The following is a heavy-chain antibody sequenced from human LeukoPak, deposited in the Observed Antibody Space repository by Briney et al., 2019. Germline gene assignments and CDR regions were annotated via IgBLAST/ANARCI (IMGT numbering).Heavy chain of an antibody. V-gene: IGHV3-48*02. D-gene: IGHD6-19*01. CDR3: AKMAVAGFAGHWFDP. J-gene: IGHJ5*02. CDR2: ISSGSRII. Sequence: PGGSLRLSCAASGFTFSTYNMNWVRQAPGKGLEWVSFISSGSRIIYYADSVKGRFTVSRDNAKNSLYLQMNSLRDEDTAVYYCAKMAVAGFAGHWFDPWGQGTLVTVSS. CDR1: GFTFSTYN.